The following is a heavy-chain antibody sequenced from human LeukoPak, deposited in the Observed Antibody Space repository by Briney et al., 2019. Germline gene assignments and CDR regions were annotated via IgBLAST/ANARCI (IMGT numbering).Heavy chain of an antibody. V-gene: IGHV4-30-2*01. CDR2: IYHSGST. Sequence: SQTLSLTCAVSGGSISSGGYSWSWIRQPPGKGLEWIGYIYHSGSTYYNPSLKGRVTISVDRSKNQFSLKLSSVTAADTAVYYCASGRGYSYGHFDYWGQGTLVTVSS. D-gene: IGHD5-18*01. CDR3: ASGRGYSYGHFDY. J-gene: IGHJ4*02. CDR1: GGSISSGGYS.